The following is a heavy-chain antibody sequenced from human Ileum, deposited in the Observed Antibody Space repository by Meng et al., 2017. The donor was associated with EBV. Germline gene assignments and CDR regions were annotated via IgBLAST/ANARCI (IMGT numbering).Heavy chain of an antibody. CDR2: INAYNGDT. V-gene: IGHV1-18*01. Sequence: QAQLVQSGGEVKKPGGSVKVSCKASGYTFTNYGITWVRQAPGQGLEWMGWINAYNGDTNYAQTLQGRVTMTTDTSTSTAYMELRSLRSDDTAVYYCARVEVGITSGDYCGQGTLGIVSS. CDR3: ARVEVGITSGDY. CDR1: GYTFTNYG. J-gene: IGHJ4*02. D-gene: IGHD1-26*01.